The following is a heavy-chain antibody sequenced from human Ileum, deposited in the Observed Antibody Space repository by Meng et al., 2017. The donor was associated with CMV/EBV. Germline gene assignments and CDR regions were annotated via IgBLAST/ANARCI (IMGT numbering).Heavy chain of an antibody. Sequence: GESLKISCAASGFTFSSYAMHWVRQAPGKGLEWVAVISYDGSKKYYADSVKGRFTISRDNSKNTLYLQMNSLRAEDTAVYYCARDRITMVRGVSYYYYGMDVWGQGTTVTVSS. CDR1: GFTFSSYA. J-gene: IGHJ6*02. V-gene: IGHV3-30*04. D-gene: IGHD3-10*01. CDR2: ISYDGSKK. CDR3: ARDRITMVRGVSYYYYGMDV.